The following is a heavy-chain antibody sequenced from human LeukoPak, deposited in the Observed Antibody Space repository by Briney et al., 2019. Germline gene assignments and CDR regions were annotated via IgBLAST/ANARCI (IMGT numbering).Heavy chain of an antibody. D-gene: IGHD5-18*01. CDR3: AKRGPGALPGSYYH. Sequence: PGGSLRLSCAASGFTFSSSAMSWVRQAPGKGLEWVSAIGANGATFDKDSVEGRFTISRDRANNAVHLQMNSLRAEDSATYYCAKRGPGALPGSYYHWGQGTLVTVSS. J-gene: IGHJ5*02. CDR1: GFTFSSSA. V-gene: IGHV3-23*01. CDR2: IGANGAT.